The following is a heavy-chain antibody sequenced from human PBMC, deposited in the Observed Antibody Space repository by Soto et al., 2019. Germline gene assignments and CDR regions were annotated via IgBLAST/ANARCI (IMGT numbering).Heavy chain of an antibody. CDR1: GYSFTSYW. CDR2: ISPADSDT. Sequence: PGESLKISCKGSGYSFTSYWLAWVRQMPGKGLEWIGIISPADSDTRYSPSFQGQVTISDDKSISIANLQWSSLNASDTAMYYCASVPAAMLLNYYGMDVWGQGTTVTLAS. CDR3: ASVPAAMLLNYYGMDV. J-gene: IGHJ6*02. V-gene: IGHV5-51*01. D-gene: IGHD2-2*01.